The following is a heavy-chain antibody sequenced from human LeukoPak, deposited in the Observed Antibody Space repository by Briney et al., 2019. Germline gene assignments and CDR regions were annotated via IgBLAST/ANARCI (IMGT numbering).Heavy chain of an antibody. D-gene: IGHD3-22*01. J-gene: IGHJ4*02. CDR2: IYTSGST. CDR3: ARLERYYDTGEHYFDY. V-gene: IGHV4-4*09. CDR1: GGSISSYY. Sequence: SETLSLTCTVSGGSISSYYWSWIRQPPGKGLEWIGYIYTSGSTNYNPSLKSRVTISEDTSKNQFSLKLSSVTAADTAVYYCARLERYYDTGEHYFDYWGQGTLVTVSS.